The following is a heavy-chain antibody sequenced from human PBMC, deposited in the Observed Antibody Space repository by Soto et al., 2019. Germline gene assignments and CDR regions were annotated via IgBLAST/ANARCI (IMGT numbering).Heavy chain of an antibody. Sequence: SETLSLTCAVYGGSFSGYYWSWILQPPGKGLEWIGEINHSGSTNYNPSLKSRVTISVDTSKNQFSLKLSSVTAADTAVYYCARDMQAYSSPHLYYYGMDVWGQGTTV. D-gene: IGHD6-13*01. CDR3: ARDMQAYSSPHLYYYGMDV. CDR1: GGSFSGYY. J-gene: IGHJ6*02. V-gene: IGHV4-34*01. CDR2: INHSGST.